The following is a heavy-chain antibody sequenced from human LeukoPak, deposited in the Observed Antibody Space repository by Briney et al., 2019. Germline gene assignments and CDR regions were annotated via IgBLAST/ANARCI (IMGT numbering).Heavy chain of an antibody. J-gene: IGHJ3*02. V-gene: IGHV4-4*09. CDR3: ARWDYCDNRGSEAFDI. Sequence: PSETLSLTCTVSGGSISGYYWNWMRQPPGEGLDWIGYMHTSGSTNYNPSLKSRVTMSVDTTKNQFSLKLSSVTAADTAVYYCARWDYCDNRGSEAFDIWGQGTMVTVSS. CDR1: GGSISGYY. D-gene: IGHD3-22*01. CDR2: MHTSGST.